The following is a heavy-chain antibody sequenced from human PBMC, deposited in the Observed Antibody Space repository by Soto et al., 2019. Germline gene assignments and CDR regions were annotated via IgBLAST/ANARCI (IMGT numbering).Heavy chain of an antibody. Sequence: EVQLVESGGTLVRPGRSLRLSCAASGFSFDEYAMHWVRQVPGKGLEWVSGVSWNSGTVGYGDSVKGRFTISRDNDKNSLYLQMNSLRAEDTAMYYCAKGFCSSAKCYTYSYMDVWGKGTAVTVSS. CDR1: GFSFDEYA. CDR2: VSWNSGTV. D-gene: IGHD2-2*01. CDR3: AKGFCSSAKCYTYSYMDV. J-gene: IGHJ6*03. V-gene: IGHV3-9*01.